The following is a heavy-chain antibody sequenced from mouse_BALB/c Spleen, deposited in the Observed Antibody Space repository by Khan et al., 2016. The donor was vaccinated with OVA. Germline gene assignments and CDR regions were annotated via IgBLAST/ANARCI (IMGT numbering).Heavy chain of an antibody. Sequence: QIQLVQSGPELKKPGETVKISCKASGYTFTNYGMNWVKQAPGKGLKWMGWINTYTGEPTYADDFKGRSAFSLETSASTAYLQIKNLKSEDTATXFCARSNSYWYFDVWGAGTTVTVSS. CDR3: ARSNSYWYFDV. CDR1: GYTFTNYG. V-gene: IGHV9-3-1*01. J-gene: IGHJ1*01. D-gene: IGHD4-1*02. CDR2: INTYTGEP.